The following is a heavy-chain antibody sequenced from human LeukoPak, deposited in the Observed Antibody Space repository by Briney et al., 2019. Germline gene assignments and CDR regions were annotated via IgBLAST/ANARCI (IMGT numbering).Heavy chain of an antibody. D-gene: IGHD1-26*01. J-gene: IGHJ4*02. V-gene: IGHV4-39*07. CDR2: IYYSGST. CDR3: AIGTAGLDY. Sequence: SETLSLTCPVSGGSISSTNYYWGWIRQPPGKGLEWIGSIYYSGSTYYNPSLKSRVTISVDTSKNQFSLKLSSVTAADTAVYYCAIGTAGLDYWGQGTLVTVSS. CDR1: GGSISSTNYY.